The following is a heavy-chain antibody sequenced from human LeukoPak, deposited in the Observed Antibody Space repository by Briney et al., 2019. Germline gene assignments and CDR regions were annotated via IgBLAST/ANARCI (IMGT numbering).Heavy chain of an antibody. V-gene: IGHV4-4*07. CDR3: ARGGSSYRSTDFDY. CDR1: NGSISIYY. D-gene: IGHD1-26*01. Sequence: SETLSLTCTVSNGSISIYYWSWIRQPAGKGLEWIGRIYTSGSTNYNPSLKSRVTMSVDTSKNQFSLKLSSVTAADTAVYYCARGGSSYRSTDFDYWGQGTLVTVSS. J-gene: IGHJ4*02. CDR2: IYTSGST.